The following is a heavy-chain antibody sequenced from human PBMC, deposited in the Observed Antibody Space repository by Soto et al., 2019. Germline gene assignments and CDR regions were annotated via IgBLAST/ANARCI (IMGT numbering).Heavy chain of an antibody. J-gene: IGHJ4*02. CDR3: AIQATTQSFQD. CDR2: INTDGSNT. D-gene: IGHD1-1*01. V-gene: IGHV3-74*03. Sequence: HPGGSLRLSCAASGFAFRSFWMHWVRQAPGKGLVWVSRINTDGSNTMYADSVRGRFTISRDNANNALYLQMNSLRVEDTAVYYCAIQATTQSFQDWGQGTLVTVSS. CDR1: GFAFRSFW.